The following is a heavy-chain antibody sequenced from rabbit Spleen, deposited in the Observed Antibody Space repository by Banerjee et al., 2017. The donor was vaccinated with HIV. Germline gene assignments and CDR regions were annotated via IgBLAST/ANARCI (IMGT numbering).Heavy chain of an antibody. CDR2: IDTGSSGFT. V-gene: IGHV1S40*01. CDR3: ARGVAFDP. CDR1: GVSFSGNSY. J-gene: IGHJ2*01. Sequence: QSLEESGGDLVKPGASLTLTCIASGVSFSGNSYMCWVRQAPGKGLEWIACIDTGSSGFTYFASWAKGRFTISKTSSTTVTLQMTRLTAADTATYFCARGVAFDPWGQGTLVTVS.